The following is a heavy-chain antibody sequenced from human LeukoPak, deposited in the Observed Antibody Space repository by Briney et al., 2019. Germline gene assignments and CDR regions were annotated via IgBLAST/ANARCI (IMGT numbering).Heavy chain of an antibody. Sequence: SSETLSLTCAVSGGSISSVGYSWSWIRQPPGKGLELIGYIYHSRSTYYNPSRKSRVTISVDRTKNQFSLKLSSVTAAVTAVYYWARRPGPYKDRLGHPFDMWGQGTMVSVSS. CDR3: ARRPGPYKDRLGHPFDM. V-gene: IGHV4-30-2*01. CDR1: GGSISSVGYS. CDR2: IYHSRST. D-gene: IGHD3-9*01. J-gene: IGHJ3*02.